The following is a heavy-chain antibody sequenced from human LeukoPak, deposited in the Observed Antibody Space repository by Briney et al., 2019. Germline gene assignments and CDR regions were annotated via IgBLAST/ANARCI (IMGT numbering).Heavy chain of an antibody. D-gene: IGHD6-13*01. CDR2: IYHSGDS. J-gene: IGHJ6*03. CDR3: ARTTEAHSWQTRYYSYYMDV. V-gene: IGHV4-38-2*02. Sequence: PSETLSLTCTVSGYSITSGYYWGWIRQPPGKGLEWIGSIYHSGDSFYNPSLKTRVTISVDTSRNQFSLKLISVTAADTALYYCARTTEAHSWQTRYYSYYMDVWGKGTTVTVSS. CDR1: GYSITSGYY.